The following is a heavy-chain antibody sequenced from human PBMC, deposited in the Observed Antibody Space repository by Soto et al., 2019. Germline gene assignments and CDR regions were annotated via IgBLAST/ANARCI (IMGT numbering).Heavy chain of an antibody. D-gene: IGHD2-21*02. V-gene: IGHV1-3*01. CDR1: GYTFTSYA. Sequence: ASVKVSCKASGYTFTSYAMHWVRQAPGQRLEWMGWINAGNGNTKYSQKFQGRVTITRDTSASTAYMELSSLRSEDTAVYYCARVGRYPVTELDAFDICGQGTMVTV. CDR3: ARVGRYPVTELDAFDI. J-gene: IGHJ3*02. CDR2: INAGNGNT.